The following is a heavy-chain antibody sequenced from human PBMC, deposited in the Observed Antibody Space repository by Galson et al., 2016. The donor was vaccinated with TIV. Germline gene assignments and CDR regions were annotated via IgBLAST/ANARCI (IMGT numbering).Heavy chain of an antibody. Sequence: SLRLSCAASGFTFNTYSMSWVRQAPGKGLEWVSAINNYGGTTYYADSVTGRFTISRDNAENTLYLQMNSLRAEDTAVYYCARTRGDLYYYDSSGYYFPDYWGPGALVTVSS. CDR2: INNYGGTT. CDR1: GFTFNTYS. J-gene: IGHJ4*02. D-gene: IGHD3-22*01. V-gene: IGHV3-23*01. CDR3: ARTRGDLYYYDSSGYYFPDY.